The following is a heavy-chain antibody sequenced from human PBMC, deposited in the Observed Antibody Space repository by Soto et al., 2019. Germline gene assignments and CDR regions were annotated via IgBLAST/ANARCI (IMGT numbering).Heavy chain of an antibody. Sequence: GGSLRLSCAASGFTFSSYWMSWVRQAPGKGLEWVANIKQDGSEKYYVDSVKGRFTISRDNAKNSLYLQMNSLRAEDTAVYYCARDPNELRYFDWLSGAFDIWGQGTMVTVSS. CDR2: IKQDGSEK. J-gene: IGHJ3*02. V-gene: IGHV3-7*01. D-gene: IGHD3-9*01. CDR1: GFTFSSYW. CDR3: ARDPNELRYFDWLSGAFDI.